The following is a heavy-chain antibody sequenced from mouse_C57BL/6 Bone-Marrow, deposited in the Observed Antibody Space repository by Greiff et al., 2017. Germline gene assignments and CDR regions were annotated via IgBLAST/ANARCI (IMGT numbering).Heavy chain of an antibody. J-gene: IGHJ1*03. CDR1: GFTFSSYA. CDR2: ISSGGDYI. V-gene: IGHV5-9-1*02. Sequence: EVQVVESGEGLVKPGGSLKLSCAASGFTFSSYAMSWVRQTPEKRLEWVAYISSGGDYIYYADTVKGRFTISRDNARNTLYLQMSSLKSEDTAMYYCTREIYGYDPYWYFDVWGTGTTVTVSS. CDR3: TREIYGYDPYWYFDV. D-gene: IGHD2-2*01.